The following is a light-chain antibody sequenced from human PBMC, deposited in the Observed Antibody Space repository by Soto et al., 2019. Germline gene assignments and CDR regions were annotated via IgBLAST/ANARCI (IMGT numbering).Light chain of an antibody. J-gene: IGKJ1*01. CDR3: QQYGTTPRT. Sequence: EIVLTQSPGTLSLSPGERATLSCRASQSLGSRSLAWYQQKPGQAPRLVIYDTSSRATGIPDRFSGGGSGADFTLTTSGLEPEDVAVYYCQQYGTTPRTFGQGTKVEIK. V-gene: IGKV3-20*01. CDR2: DTS. CDR1: QSLGSRS.